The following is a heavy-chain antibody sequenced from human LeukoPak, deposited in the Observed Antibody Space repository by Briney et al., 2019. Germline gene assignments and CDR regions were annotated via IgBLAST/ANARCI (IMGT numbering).Heavy chain of an antibody. J-gene: IGHJ4*02. V-gene: IGHV3-9*01. D-gene: IGHD2-15*01. CDR2: ISWNSGSI. CDR1: GFTFDDYA. Sequence: GRSLRLFCAASGFTFDDYAMHWVRQAPGKGLEWVSGISWNSGSIGYADSVKGRFTISRDNAKNSLYLQMNSLRAEDTALYYCAKGGVVVAATLAYWGQGTLVTVSS. CDR3: AKGGVVVAATLAY.